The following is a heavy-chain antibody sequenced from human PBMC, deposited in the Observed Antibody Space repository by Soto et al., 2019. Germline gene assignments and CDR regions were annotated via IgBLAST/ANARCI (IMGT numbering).Heavy chain of an antibody. CDR1: GGSISSYY. CDR3: ARVVTTGTTLKLPYYYYYYMDV. J-gene: IGHJ6*03. CDR2: IYYSGST. Sequence: SETLCLTYTVSGGSISSYYWSWIRQPPGKGLEWIGYIYYSGSTNYNPSLKSRVTISVDTSKNQFSLKLSSVTAADTAVYYCARVVTTGTTLKLPYYYYYYMDVWGKGTTVTV. V-gene: IGHV4-59*01. D-gene: IGHD1-1*01.